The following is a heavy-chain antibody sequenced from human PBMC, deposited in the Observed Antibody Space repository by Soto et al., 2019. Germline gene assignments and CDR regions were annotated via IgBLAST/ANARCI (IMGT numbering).Heavy chain of an antibody. CDR1: GDSVSSNSAA. CDR2: TYYRSKWYN. D-gene: IGHD2-2*01. V-gene: IGHV6-1*01. CDR3: ARLRYAGSFLHNYGMDV. Sequence: PSQTLSLTCAISGDSVSSNSAAWNWIRQSPSRGLEWLGRTYYRSKWYNDYAVSVKSRITINPDTSKIQFSLQLNSVTPEDTAVYFCARLRYAGSFLHNYGMDVWAQGTTVPVS. J-gene: IGHJ6*02.